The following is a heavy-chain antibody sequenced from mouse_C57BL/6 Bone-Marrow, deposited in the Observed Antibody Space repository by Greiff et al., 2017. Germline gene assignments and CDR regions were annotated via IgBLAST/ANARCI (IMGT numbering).Heavy chain of an antibody. Sequence: DVQLVESGGGLVQPGGSLSLSCAASGFTFTDYYMSWVRQPPGKALEWLGFIRNKANGYTTEYSASVQGRFTISRDNSQSILYLQMNALRAEDSATYYCARSPYYYGSSYRYWYFDVWGTGTTVTVSS. V-gene: IGHV7-3*01. CDR1: GFTFTDYY. CDR3: ARSPYYYGSSYRYWYFDV. CDR2: IRNKANGYTT. J-gene: IGHJ1*03. D-gene: IGHD1-1*01.